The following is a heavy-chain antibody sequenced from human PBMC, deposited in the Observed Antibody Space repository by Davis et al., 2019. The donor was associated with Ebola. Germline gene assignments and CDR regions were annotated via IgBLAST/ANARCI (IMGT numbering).Heavy chain of an antibody. V-gene: IGHV3-48*02. D-gene: IGHD5-24*01. CDR2: ISSGGHDT. CDR3: AKDAEDGSGNWFFDF. CDR1: GFTFSRHS. Sequence: PGGSLRLSCGASGFTFSRHSMNWVRQAPGKGLEWIAFISSGGHDTYYADSVRGRFTISRDHAKNLLYLQLNSLRDEDTALYYCAKDAEDGSGNWFFDFRGRGALVTVSS. J-gene: IGHJ2*01.